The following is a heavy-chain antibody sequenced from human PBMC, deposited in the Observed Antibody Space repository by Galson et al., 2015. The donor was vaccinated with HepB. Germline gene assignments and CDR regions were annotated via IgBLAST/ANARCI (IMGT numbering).Heavy chain of an antibody. CDR1: GFTFSSYS. CDR3: ARDPIRQGSAFGNFDY. CDR2: ISSSSSYI. Sequence: SLRLSCAASGFTFSSYSLNWVRQAPGKGLEWVSSISSSSSYIYYADSVKGRFTISRDNAKNSLFLQMNSLRVEDTAVYYCARDPIRQGSAFGNFDYWGQGTLVTVSS. D-gene: IGHD3-3*01. J-gene: IGHJ4*02. V-gene: IGHV3-21*04.